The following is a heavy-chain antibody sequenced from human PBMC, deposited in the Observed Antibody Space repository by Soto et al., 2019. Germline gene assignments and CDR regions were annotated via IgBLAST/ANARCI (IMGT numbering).Heavy chain of an antibody. V-gene: IGHV1-69*02. Sequence: ASVKVSCKASGGTFSSYIISWVRQAPGQGLEWMGRIIPSLDIANYAQKFQGRVTITADKSTSTAYMELRSLRSEDTARYYCASVTTVTTKGRDCWGQGTLVTVSS. D-gene: IGHD4-17*01. J-gene: IGHJ4*02. CDR3: ASVTTVTTKGRDC. CDR1: GGTFSSYI. CDR2: IIPSLDIA.